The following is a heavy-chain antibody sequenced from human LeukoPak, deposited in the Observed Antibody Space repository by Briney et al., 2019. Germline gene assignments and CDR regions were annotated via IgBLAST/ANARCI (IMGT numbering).Heavy chain of an antibody. V-gene: IGHV3-48*03. Sequence: GGSLRLSCATSGFTFSSYEMNWVRQAPGKGLEWISYISRSGSSIYYADSVKGRFTISRDNVKNSLYLQMNSLRAEDTAVYYCAREMIDAFDIWGQGTMVTVSS. CDR1: GFTFSSYE. J-gene: IGHJ3*02. D-gene: IGHD3-22*01. CDR3: AREMIDAFDI. CDR2: ISRSGSSI.